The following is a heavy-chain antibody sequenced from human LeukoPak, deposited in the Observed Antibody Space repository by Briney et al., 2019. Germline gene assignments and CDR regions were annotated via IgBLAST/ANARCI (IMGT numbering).Heavy chain of an antibody. CDR2: IYTSGST. V-gene: IGHV4-4*07. D-gene: IGHD2-15*01. Sequence: SETLSLTCTVSGGSISSYYWSWIRQPAGKGLEWIGRIYTSGSTNYNPSLKSRVTMSVDTSKNQFSLKLSSVNAADTAVYYCARARRGLPPKNYYYNNMDVGEKGTPATVPS. CDR1: GGSISSYY. CDR3: ARARRGLPPKNYYYNNMDV. J-gene: IGHJ6*03.